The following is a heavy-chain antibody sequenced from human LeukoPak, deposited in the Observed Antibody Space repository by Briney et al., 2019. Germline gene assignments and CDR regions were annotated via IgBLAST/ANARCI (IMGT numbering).Heavy chain of an antibody. CDR2: VYYTGST. CDR3: ARLQGLGEVSPYFDH. Sequence: SETLSLTCTVYGGSVSSGGSCWSWIRQPPGKGLEWIGYVYYTGSTNCNPSLKSRGTISVATSKNQFSLKLYSVTAANTAIYYCARLQGLGEVSPYFDHWGQGNLVSVSS. CDR1: GGSVSSGGSC. J-gene: IGHJ4*02. V-gene: IGHV4-61*08. D-gene: IGHD3-16*02.